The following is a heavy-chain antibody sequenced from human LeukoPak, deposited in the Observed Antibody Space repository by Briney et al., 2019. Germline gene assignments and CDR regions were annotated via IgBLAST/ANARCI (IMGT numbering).Heavy chain of an antibody. J-gene: IGHJ4*02. CDR1: GFMFSSNW. CDR3: ARGRYSSRSGGYYFDI. Sequence: PGGSLRLSCAASGFMFSSNWMSWVRLAPGKGLEWVANIKEDGTETYYVDSVKGRFTISRDNAKNSLYLQMNSLRAEDTAVYYCARGRYSSRSGGYYFDIWGQGTLVTVSS. V-gene: IGHV3-7*01. CDR2: IKEDGTET. D-gene: IGHD2-2*01.